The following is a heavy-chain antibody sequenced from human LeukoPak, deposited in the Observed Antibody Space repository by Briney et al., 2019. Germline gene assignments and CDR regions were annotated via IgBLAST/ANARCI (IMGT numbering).Heavy chain of an antibody. CDR2: ISSSSSYI. V-gene: IGHV3-21*01. D-gene: IGHD5-18*01. CDR3: PREVYSYDYFDY. CDR1: GFTFSSYS. Sequence: PRGSLRLSCAASGFTFSSYSMNWVRQAPGKGLEWVSSISSSSSYIYYADSVKGRFTISRDNAKNSLYLQMNSLRAEDTAVYYCPREVYSYDYFDYWGQGTLVTVSS. J-gene: IGHJ4*02.